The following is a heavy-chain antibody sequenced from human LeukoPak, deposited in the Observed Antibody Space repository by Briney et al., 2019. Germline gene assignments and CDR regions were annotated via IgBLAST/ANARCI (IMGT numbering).Heavy chain of an antibody. Sequence: KPSETLSLTCTVSGGSISSYYWSWIRQPAGKGLEWIGRNYPSGSTNYNPSLKSRVTMSVDTSKNQFSLKLRSVTAADTAVYYCARDSSRSGYYGVVYAFDIWGQGTMVTVSS. V-gene: IGHV4-4*07. D-gene: IGHD3-22*01. CDR1: GGSISSYY. J-gene: IGHJ3*02. CDR3: ARDSSRSGYYGVVYAFDI. CDR2: NYPSGST.